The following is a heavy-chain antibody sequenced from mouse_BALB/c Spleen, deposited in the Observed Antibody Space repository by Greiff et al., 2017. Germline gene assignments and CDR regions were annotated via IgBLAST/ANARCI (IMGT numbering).Heavy chain of an antibody. D-gene: IGHD2-14*01. CDR2: IDPANGNT. V-gene: IGHV14-3*02. J-gene: IGHJ4*01. CDR3: AYYRYDGDGDYYAMDY. Sequence: EVQLQESGAELVKPGASVKLSCTASGFNIKDTYMHWVKQRPEQGLEWIGRIDPANGNTKYDPKFQGKATITADTSSNTAYLQLSSLTSEDTAVYYCAYYRYDGDGDYYAMDYWGQGTSVTVSS. CDR1: GFNIKDTY.